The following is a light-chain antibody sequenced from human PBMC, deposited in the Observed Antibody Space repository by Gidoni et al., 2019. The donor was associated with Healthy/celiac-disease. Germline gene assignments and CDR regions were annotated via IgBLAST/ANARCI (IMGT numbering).Light chain of an antibody. CDR3: QQYYNTPLT. CDR1: QSVLYRSNNKNY. J-gene: IGKJ4*01. CDR2: WAS. Sequence: DIVMTQSPDSLAVSLGERATIHCKSSQSVLYRSNNKNYLAWYQQKPGQPPKLLIYWASTRESGVPDRFSGSGAGTDFTLTISSLQAEDVAVYYCQQYYNTPLTFGGGTKVEIK. V-gene: IGKV4-1*01.